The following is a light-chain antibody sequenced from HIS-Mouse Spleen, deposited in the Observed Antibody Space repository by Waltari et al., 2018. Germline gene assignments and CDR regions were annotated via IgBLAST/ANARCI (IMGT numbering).Light chain of an antibody. J-gene: IGKJ1*01. CDR1: QSVSSN. Sequence: EIVMTQSPATLSVSPGARATLSCRASQSVSSNLAWYQQKPGQAPRLLIDGASTRATGIPARFSGSGSGTEFTLTISSLQSEDFAVYYCQQYNNWPTWTFGQGTKVEIK. CDR2: GAS. V-gene: IGKV3-15*01. CDR3: QQYNNWPTWT.